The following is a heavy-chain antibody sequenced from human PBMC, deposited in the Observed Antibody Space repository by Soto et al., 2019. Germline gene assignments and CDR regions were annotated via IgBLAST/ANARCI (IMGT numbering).Heavy chain of an antibody. J-gene: IGHJ6*04. V-gene: IGHV3-23*01. CDR1: GFTFSSYA. CDR2: ISGSGGST. CDR3: AKDLVTKIGIRSGYFEANYYYYGMDV. D-gene: IGHD3-3*01. Sequence: GGSLRLSCAASGFTFSSYAMSWVRQAPGKGLEWVSAISGSGGSTYYADSVKGRFTISRDNSKNTLYLQMNRLRAEDTDVYYCAKDLVTKIGIRSGYFEANYYYYGMDVWGKGTTVTVS.